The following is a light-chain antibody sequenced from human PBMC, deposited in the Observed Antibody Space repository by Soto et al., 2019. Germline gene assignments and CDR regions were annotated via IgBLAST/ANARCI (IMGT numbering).Light chain of an antibody. CDR3: QQFYRWPWT. CDR1: QSITSD. Sequence: EIVMTQSPATLSVSPGERATLSCRASQSITSDLAWYQEKPGQAPRLLIYGASTRATGIPARFSGSGSGTEFTLTISSLQSEDSALYYCQQFYRWPWTFGQGTKVEI. V-gene: IGKV3-15*01. J-gene: IGKJ1*01. CDR2: GAS.